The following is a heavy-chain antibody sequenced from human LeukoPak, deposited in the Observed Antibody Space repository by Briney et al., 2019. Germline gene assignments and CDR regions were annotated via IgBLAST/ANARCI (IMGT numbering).Heavy chain of an antibody. D-gene: IGHD2-2*01. CDR2: IYYSGST. CDR3: ARDLVPAAVSAYNWFDP. CDR1: GGSISSHY. V-gene: IGHV4-59*11. J-gene: IGHJ5*02. Sequence: SETLSLTCTVSGGSISSHYWSWIRQPPGKGLEWIGYIYYSGSTNYNPSLKSRVTISVDTSKNQFSLKLSSVTAADTAVYYCARDLVPAAVSAYNWFDPWGQGTLVTVSS.